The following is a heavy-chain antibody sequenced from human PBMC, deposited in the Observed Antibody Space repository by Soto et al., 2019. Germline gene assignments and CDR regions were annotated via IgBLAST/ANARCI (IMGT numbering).Heavy chain of an antibody. J-gene: IGHJ6*02. CDR1: GYSFTNYL. Sequence: PGESLKISCKGSGYSFTNYLINWVRQMPGKGLEWMGRIDPSDSYINYSPSFQGHVTLSADKSISTAYLQWSSLGASDTAMYYCARLPVEDEPYYYFGMDVWGQGTTVTVSS. CDR3: ARLPVEDEPYYYFGMDV. V-gene: IGHV5-10-1*01. CDR2: IDPSDSYI.